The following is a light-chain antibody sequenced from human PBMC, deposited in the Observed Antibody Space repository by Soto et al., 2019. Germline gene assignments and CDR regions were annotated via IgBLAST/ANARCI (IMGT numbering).Light chain of an antibody. CDR1: QSISSY. CDR2: AAS. J-gene: IGKJ5*01. Sequence: IQMTHSPSSLSAAVGDRVTMTCRASQSISSYLHWYQQKPGKAPKLLIYAASSLQSGVPSRFSGSGSGADFTLTISSLQPEDFATYYCPQSYSTLITFGQGTRLEI. CDR3: PQSYSTLIT. V-gene: IGKV1-39*01.